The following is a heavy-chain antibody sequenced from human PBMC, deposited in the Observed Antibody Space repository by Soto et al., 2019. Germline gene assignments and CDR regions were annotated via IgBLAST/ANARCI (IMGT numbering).Heavy chain of an antibody. CDR3: ARIDYGSGSDYNFDY. CDR1: SGSISSSYW. D-gene: IGHD3-10*01. Sequence: QVQLQESGPGLVTPSGTLSVTCAVSSGSISSSYWWSWVRQPPGERLEWIGEIHHSGDTNYNPSLESRVTISVDKSKNRFSLRLSSVTAADTAVYYCARIDYGSGSDYNFDYWGQGTLVTVSS. CDR2: IHHSGDT. V-gene: IGHV4-4*02. J-gene: IGHJ4*02.